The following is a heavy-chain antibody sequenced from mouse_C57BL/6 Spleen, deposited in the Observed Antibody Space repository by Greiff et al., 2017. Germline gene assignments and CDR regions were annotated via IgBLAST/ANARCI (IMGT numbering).Heavy chain of an antibody. Sequence: QVQLQQSGPELVKPGASVKISCKASGYAFSSSWMNWVKQRPGKGLEWIGRIYPGDGDTNYNGKFKGKATLTADKSSSTAYMQLSSLTSEDSAVYFCARRRDLTGNWFAYWGQGTLVTVSA. CDR1: GYAFSSSW. V-gene: IGHV1-82*01. CDR3: ARRRDLTGNWFAY. D-gene: IGHD4-1*01. J-gene: IGHJ3*01. CDR2: IYPGDGDT.